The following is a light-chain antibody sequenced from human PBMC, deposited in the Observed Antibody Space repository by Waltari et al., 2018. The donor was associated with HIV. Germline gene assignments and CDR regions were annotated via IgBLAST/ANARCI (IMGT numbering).Light chain of an antibody. V-gene: IGLV1-51*01. CDR3: GTWDTSLNAGV. CDR1: TSNLGTNF. CDR2: DNH. J-gene: IGLJ2*01. Sequence: QSVLTQPPADSAAPGQKLTLSCAVTTSNLGTNFFCWSPKPPGTAPKLLIFDNHKRPSGVSYRRSSAKSATSATLDITGLHPGDEAEDYCGTWDTSLNAGVFGGGTKVSVL.